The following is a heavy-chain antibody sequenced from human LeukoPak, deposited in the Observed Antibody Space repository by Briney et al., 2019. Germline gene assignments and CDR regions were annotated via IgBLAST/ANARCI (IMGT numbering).Heavy chain of an antibody. CDR2: IYYSGST. CDR3: ARERMVRGVIEGIDY. J-gene: IGHJ4*02. CDR1: GGSISSSSYY. D-gene: IGHD3-10*01. Sequence: SETLSLTCTVSGGSISSSSYYWGWIRQPPGKGLEWIGYIYYSGSTYYNPSLKSRVTISVDTSKNQFSLKLSSVTAAETAVYYCARERMVRGVIEGIDYWGQGTLVTVSS. V-gene: IGHV4-30-4*08.